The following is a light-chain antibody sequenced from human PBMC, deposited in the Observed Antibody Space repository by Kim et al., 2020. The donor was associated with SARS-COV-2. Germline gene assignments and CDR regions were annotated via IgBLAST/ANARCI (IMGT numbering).Light chain of an antibody. CDR3: GTWDTSLSAGM. CDR1: SSNIGNDY. Sequence: QSVLTQPPSVSAAPGQKVTISCSGSSSNIGNDYVSWYQQLPATAPKLLIYDNNKRPSGIPDGFSGSKSGTSATLDITGLQPGDEADYYCGTWDTSLSAGMFGGGTQLTVL. CDR2: DNN. J-gene: IGLJ3*02. V-gene: IGLV1-51*01.